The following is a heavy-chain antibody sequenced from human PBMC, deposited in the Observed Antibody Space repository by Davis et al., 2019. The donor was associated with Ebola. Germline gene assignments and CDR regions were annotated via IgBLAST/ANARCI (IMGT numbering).Heavy chain of an antibody. V-gene: IGHV3-30*18. CDR2: ISYDGSNK. CDR3: AKGIGSSGWYYYGMDV. D-gene: IGHD6-19*01. CDR1: GFTFSSYG. J-gene: IGHJ6*02. Sequence: SLRLSCAASGFTFSSYGMHWVRQAPGKGLEWVAVISYDGSNKYYADSVKGRFTISRDNSKNTLYLQMNSLRAEDTAVYYCAKGIGSSGWYYYGMDVWGQGTTVTVSS.